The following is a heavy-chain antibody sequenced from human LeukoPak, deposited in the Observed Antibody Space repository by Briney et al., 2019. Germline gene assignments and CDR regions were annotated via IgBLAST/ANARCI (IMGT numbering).Heavy chain of an antibody. CDR3: ASDPVQLGIPPYYFDS. D-gene: IGHD1-1*01. CDR1: GGSISSSNW. J-gene: IGHJ4*02. Sequence: SGTLSLTCAVSGGSISSSNWWSWVRQPPGKGLEWIGEIYHSGSTNYNPSLKSRVTISVDTSKNQFSLQLSSVTAADTAVYYCASDPVQLGIPPYYFDSWGQGTLVTVSS. CDR2: IYHSGST. V-gene: IGHV4-4*02.